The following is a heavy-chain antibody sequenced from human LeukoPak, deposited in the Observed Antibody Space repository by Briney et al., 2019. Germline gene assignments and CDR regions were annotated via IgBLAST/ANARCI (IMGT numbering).Heavy chain of an antibody. D-gene: IGHD2-8*01. CDR1: GFTFSNNW. Sequence: GGSLRLSCAASGFTFSNNWMTWVRQAPGKGLEWVASVKKDASEKYYVDSVKGRFTISRDNAKNSLYLQMDSLRAEDTALYHCARDSYYAFTIWGQGTMVTVS. V-gene: IGHV3-7*01. CDR2: VKKDASEK. CDR3: ARDSYYAFTI. J-gene: IGHJ3*02.